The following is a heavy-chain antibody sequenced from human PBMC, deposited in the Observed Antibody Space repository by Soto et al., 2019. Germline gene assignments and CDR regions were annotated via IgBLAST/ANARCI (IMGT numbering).Heavy chain of an antibody. J-gene: IGHJ5*02. CDR1: GGTFSSYA. Sequence: QVQLVQSGAEVKKPGSSVKVSCKESGGTFSSYAIAWVRQAPGQGLEWMGGIIPIFGIPNYAQKFQGRVAITADESTNTAYMELSSLRSDDTAVYYCAKAAQTRFNWNDLGNWFDPRGQGTLVTVSS. V-gene: IGHV1-69*01. CDR2: IIPIFGIP. CDR3: AKAAQTRFNWNDLGNWFDP. D-gene: IGHD1-1*01.